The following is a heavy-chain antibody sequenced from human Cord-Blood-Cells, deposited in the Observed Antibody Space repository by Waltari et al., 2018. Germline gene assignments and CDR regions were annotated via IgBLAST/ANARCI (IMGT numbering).Heavy chain of an antibody. J-gene: IGHJ5*02. V-gene: IGHV1-2*02. D-gene: IGHD3-10*01. CDR1: GYTFTGYY. CDR2: TNPTSGGT. CDR3: ARIYFGGSGSNWFDP. Sequence: QVQLVQSGAEVKKPGASVKVSCKASGYTFTGYYMHWVRQAPGQGLEWMGMTNPTSGGTNYAQKFQGRVTMTRDTSISTAYMERSRLRSDDTAVYYCARIYFGGSGSNWFDPWGQGTLVTVSS.